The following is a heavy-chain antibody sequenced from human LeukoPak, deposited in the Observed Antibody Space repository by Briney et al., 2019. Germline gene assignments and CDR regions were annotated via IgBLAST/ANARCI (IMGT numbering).Heavy chain of an antibody. Sequence: SETLSLTCSVSGDSISSYYWTWIRQPAGKGLEWIGRFYPSGSTNYNPSLKSRVTMSVDASKNQFSLKLSSVTAADTAVYYCARLGLKAAAGNWFDPWGQGTLVTVSS. D-gene: IGHD6-13*01. CDR1: GDSISSYY. J-gene: IGHJ5*02. CDR3: ARLGLKAAAGNWFDP. CDR2: FYPSGST. V-gene: IGHV4-4*07.